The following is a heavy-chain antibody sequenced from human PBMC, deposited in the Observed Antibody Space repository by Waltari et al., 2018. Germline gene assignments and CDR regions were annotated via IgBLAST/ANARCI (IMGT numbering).Heavy chain of an antibody. J-gene: IGHJ3*02. CDR3: ARAVYPRDAFDI. CDR2: ISAYNGNT. V-gene: IGHV1-18*01. Sequence: QVQLVQSGAEVKKPGASVKVSCKASGYTFTSYGISWVRQAPGQGLEWMGWISAYNGNTNYAQKFQGRVTITTDESTSTAYMELSSLRSEDTAVYYCARAVYPRDAFDIWGQGTMVTVSS. CDR1: GYTFTSYG. D-gene: IGHD1-20*01.